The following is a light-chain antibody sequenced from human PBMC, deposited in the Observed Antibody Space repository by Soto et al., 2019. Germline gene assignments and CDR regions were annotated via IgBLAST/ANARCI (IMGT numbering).Light chain of an antibody. CDR3: AAWHDSRNGPV. CDR2: SNN. V-gene: IGLV1-44*01. J-gene: IGLJ3*02. Sequence: QSVLTQPPSASGTPGQRVTLSCSGSSSNIGSNTVNWYQQLPGTAPKRLIYSNNQRPSGVPDRFSGSKSGPSASLAISGLQAEDEADYYCAAWHDSRNGPVFGGGTKLTVL. CDR1: SSNIGSNT.